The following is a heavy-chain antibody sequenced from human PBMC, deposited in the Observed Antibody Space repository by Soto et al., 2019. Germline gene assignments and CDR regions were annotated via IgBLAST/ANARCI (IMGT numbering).Heavy chain of an antibody. CDR3: ARETGTTAFDY. CDR1: GGTFSSYA. Sequence: ASVKVSCKASGGTFSSYAISWVRQAPGQGLEWMGGIIPIFGTANYAQKFQGRVTITADKSTSTAYMELSSLRSEDTAVYNCARETGTTAFDYWGQGTLVTVSS. CDR2: IIPIFGTA. J-gene: IGHJ4*02. V-gene: IGHV1-69*06. D-gene: IGHD1-7*01.